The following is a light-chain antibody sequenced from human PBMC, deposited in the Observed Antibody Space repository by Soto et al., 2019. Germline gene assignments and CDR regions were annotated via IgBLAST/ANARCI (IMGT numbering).Light chain of an antibody. CDR2: EVS. V-gene: IGLV2-14*01. CDR3: SSYTNSNTWV. Sequence: QAVVTQPASVSASPGQSITISCTETSSDVGGYNYVSWYQHHPGKAPKLMIYEVSSRPSGVSNRFSGSRSGNTASLTISGLQAEDEADYYCSSYTNSNTWVFGGGTKLTVL. CDR1: SSDVGGYNY. J-gene: IGLJ3*02.